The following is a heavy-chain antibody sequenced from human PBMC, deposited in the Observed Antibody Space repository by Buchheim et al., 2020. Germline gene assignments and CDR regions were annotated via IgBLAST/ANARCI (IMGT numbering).Heavy chain of an antibody. CDR3: ARDRGAHDFGPIDY. CDR1: GISTNNGTFY. Sequence: QVQLQESGPGLVKPSQTLSLTCTVSGISTNNGTFYWSWIRQHPGKGLEWIGYVYYTGRAYSNPSLKSRVSMSVDTSQNQFSLNLASVTAADTAVYYCARDRGAHDFGPIDYWGQGAL. CDR2: VYYTGRA. J-gene: IGHJ4*02. D-gene: IGHD4-17*01. V-gene: IGHV4-31*03.